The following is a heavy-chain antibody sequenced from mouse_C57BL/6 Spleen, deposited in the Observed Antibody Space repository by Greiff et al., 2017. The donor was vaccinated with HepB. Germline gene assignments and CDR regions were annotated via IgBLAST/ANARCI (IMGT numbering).Heavy chain of an antibody. Sequence: VQLKESGAELVRPGASVKLSCKASGYTFTDYYINWVKQRPGQGLEWIARIYPGSGNTYYNEKFKGKATLTAEKSSSTAYMQLSSLTSEDSAVYFCARELGRGYFDVWGTGTTVTVSS. CDR2: IYPGSGNT. CDR1: GYTFTDYY. CDR3: ARELGRGYFDV. V-gene: IGHV1-76*01. D-gene: IGHD4-1*01. J-gene: IGHJ1*03.